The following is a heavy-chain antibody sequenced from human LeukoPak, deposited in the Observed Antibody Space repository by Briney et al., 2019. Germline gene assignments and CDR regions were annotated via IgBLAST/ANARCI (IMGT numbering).Heavy chain of an antibody. J-gene: IGHJ4*02. CDR1: GGSISSTSSTYY. Sequence: SETLSLTCTVSGGSISSTSSTYYWNWVRQPPGKGLEWIGSIHYSGNTYFNPSLKSRVTISIDTSKNQISVKLNSVTAADTAVYYCARKGTIAPTGASHFDHWGQGTLVTVSS. D-gene: IGHD6-13*01. V-gene: IGHV4-39*01. CDR2: IHYSGNT. CDR3: ARKGTIAPTGASHFDH.